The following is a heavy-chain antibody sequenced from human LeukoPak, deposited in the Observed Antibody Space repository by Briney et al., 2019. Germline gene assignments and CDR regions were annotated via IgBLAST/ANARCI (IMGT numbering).Heavy chain of an antibody. V-gene: IGHV4-34*01. J-gene: IGHJ4*02. CDR1: GGSFSGYY. CDR2: INHSGST. CDR3: ARDFSASRYDYFDY. Sequence: SETLSLTCAVYGGSFSGYYWSWIRQPPGKGLEWIGEINHSGSTNYNPSLKSRVTISVDTSKNQFSLKLSSVTAADTAVYYCARDFSASRYDYFDYWGQGPLVTVSS. D-gene: IGHD5-12*01.